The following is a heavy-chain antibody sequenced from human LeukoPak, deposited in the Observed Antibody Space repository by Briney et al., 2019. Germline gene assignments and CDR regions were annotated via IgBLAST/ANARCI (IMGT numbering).Heavy chain of an antibody. CDR1: GYTFTGYY. CDR2: INPNSGGT. Sequence: GASVRVSCRASGYTFTGYYMHWVRQAPGQGLEWMGWINPNSGGTNYAQKFQGRVTMTRDTSISTAYMELSRLRSDDTAVYYCARDGTYYYDSSGYSDHWGQRTLVTVSS. CDR3: ARDGTYYYDSSGYSDH. D-gene: IGHD3-22*01. J-gene: IGHJ5*02. V-gene: IGHV1-2*02.